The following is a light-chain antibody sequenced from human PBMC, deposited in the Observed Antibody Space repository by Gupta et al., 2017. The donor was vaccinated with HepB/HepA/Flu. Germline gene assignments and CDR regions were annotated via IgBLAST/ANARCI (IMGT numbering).Light chain of an antibody. Sequence: EIEMTQSPSSLSASIGDRVTITCRASQNINHFFNWYQQKPGKAPNLLIYATSTLQSGVPSRFSGAGSGTDFTLTISSLQPEDFATYYCKQSYSVPWTFGQGTKVEIK. CDR1: QNINHF. V-gene: IGKV1-39*01. J-gene: IGKJ1*01. CDR3: KQSYSVPWT. CDR2: ATS.